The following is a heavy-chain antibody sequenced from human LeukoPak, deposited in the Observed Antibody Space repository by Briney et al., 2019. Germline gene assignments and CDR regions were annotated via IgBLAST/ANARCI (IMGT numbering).Heavy chain of an antibody. CDR2: ISDSGVGT. J-gene: IGHJ4*02. V-gene: IGHV3-43*02. CDR1: GFTFSSYG. Sequence: GGSLRLSCAASGFTFSSYGMNWVRQAPGKGLEWVSGISDSGVGTKHADSVKGRFTISRDNSKNSLYLQMNSLRAEDTALYYCAKDMSVGATFESPDYWGQGTLVTVSS. D-gene: IGHD1-26*01. CDR3: AKDMSVGATFESPDY.